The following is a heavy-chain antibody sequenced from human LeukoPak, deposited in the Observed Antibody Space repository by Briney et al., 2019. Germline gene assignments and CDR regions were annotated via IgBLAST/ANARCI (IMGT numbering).Heavy chain of an antibody. CDR1: GFTFDDYA. CDR3: ARDPGGNQNGFDI. D-gene: IGHD3-16*01. Sequence: GGSLRLSCAASGFTFDDYAMHWVRQAPGKGLEWVSVIYSGGSTYYADSVKGRFTISRDNSKNTLYLQMNSLRVEDTAVYYCARDPGGNQNGFDIWGQGTMVTVSS. V-gene: IGHV3-66*01. CDR2: IYSGGST. J-gene: IGHJ3*02.